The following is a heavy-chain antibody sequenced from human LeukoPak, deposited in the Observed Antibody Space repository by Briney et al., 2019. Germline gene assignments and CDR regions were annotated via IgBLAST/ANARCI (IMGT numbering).Heavy chain of an antibody. Sequence: GGSLRLSCEASGFTFSSYGMHWVRQAPGKGLEWVAVISYDGSNKYYADSVKGRFTISRDNSKSTLYLQMNSLRAEDTAVYYCAKDRRLSYYYDSSGYADYWGQGTLVTVSS. CDR1: GFTFSSYG. CDR3: AKDRRLSYYYDSSGYADY. J-gene: IGHJ4*02. CDR2: ISYDGSNK. V-gene: IGHV3-30*18. D-gene: IGHD3-22*01.